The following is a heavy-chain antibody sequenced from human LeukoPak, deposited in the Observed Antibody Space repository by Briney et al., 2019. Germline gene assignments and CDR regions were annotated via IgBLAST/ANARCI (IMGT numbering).Heavy chain of an antibody. CDR2: INPNSGGT. V-gene: IGHV1-2*02. J-gene: IGHJ6*02. CDR1: GYIFTDYY. D-gene: IGHD2-2*01. CDR3: ARDHCTSSGCYEYYYYGMDV. Sequence: ASVKVSCKASGYIFTDYYIQWVRQAPGQGLEWMGWINPNSGGTNSAQKFQGRVTMTRDTSVSTAYMELSRLRSDDTAVYYCARDHCTSSGCYEYYYYGMDVWGQGTTVTVSS.